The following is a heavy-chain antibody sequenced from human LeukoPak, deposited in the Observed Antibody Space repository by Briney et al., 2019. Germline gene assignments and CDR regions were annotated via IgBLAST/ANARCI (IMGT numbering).Heavy chain of an antibody. J-gene: IGHJ4*02. D-gene: IGHD3-10*01. CDR1: GGSISSGSYY. CDR3: ARSYGSGSYYIDFDY. Sequence: SQTLSLTCTVSGGSISSGSYYWSWIRQPAGKGLEWIGRIYTSGSTNYNPSLKSRVTISVDTSKNQFSLKLSSVTAADTAVYYCARSYGSGSYYIDFDYWGQGTLVTVSS. V-gene: IGHV4-61*02. CDR2: IYTSGST.